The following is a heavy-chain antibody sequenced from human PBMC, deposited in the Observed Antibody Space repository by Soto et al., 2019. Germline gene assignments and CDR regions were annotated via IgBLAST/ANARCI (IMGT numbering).Heavy chain of an antibody. CDR3: ARVGVWVYDGDLYYYYGMDV. CDR1: GFTFSSYW. CDR2: INSDGSST. J-gene: IGHJ6*02. V-gene: IGHV3-74*01. D-gene: IGHD2-21*01. Sequence: EVQLVESGGGLVQPGGSLRLSCAASGFTFSSYWMHWVRQAPGKGLVWVSRINSDGSSTSYADSVKGRFTISRDNAKNTLYLQMDSLRAEDTAVYYCARVGVWVYDGDLYYYYGMDVWGQGTTVTVSS.